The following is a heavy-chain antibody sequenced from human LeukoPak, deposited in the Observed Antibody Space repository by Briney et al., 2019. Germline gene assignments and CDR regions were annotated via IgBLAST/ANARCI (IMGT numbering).Heavy chain of an antibody. J-gene: IGHJ4*02. V-gene: IGHV3-21*03. CDR3: TTARRCSGGSCYPHLFDY. CDR1: GFTFSSYS. CDR2: ISSSSSYI. Sequence: GGSLRLSCAASGFTFSSYSMNWVRQAPGKGLEWVSSISSSSSYIYYADSVKGRFTISRDNAKNSLYLQMNSLKTEDTAVYYCTTARRCSGGSCYPHLFDYWGQGTLVTVSS. D-gene: IGHD2-15*01.